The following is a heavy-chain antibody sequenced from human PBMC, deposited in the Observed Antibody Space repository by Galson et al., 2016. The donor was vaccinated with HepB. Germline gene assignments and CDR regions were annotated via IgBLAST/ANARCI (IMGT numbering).Heavy chain of an antibody. V-gene: IGHV3-7*01. CDR1: GFTLGHYW. Sequence: SLRLSCAVSGFTLGHYWLSWVRQAPGKGLEWVATIKGDGSQKGYVDSVRGRFTVSRGSAENSLFLQMDSLRAEDTAVYHCARLGGSGWTFDFWGQGTLVIVS. CDR3: ARLGGSGWTFDF. CDR2: IKGDGSQK. J-gene: IGHJ4*02. D-gene: IGHD6-19*01.